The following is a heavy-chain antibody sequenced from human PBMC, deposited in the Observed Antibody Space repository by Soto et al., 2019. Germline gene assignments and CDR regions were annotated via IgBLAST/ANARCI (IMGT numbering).Heavy chain of an antibody. CDR3: ATTPKINAICGGVLNRLGRLDP. V-gene: IGHV1-24*01. D-gene: IGHD3-3*01. Sequence: ASVKVSCKVSGYTLTELSMHWVRQAPGKGLEWMGGFDPEDGETIYAQKFQGRVTMTEDTSTDTAYMELSSLRSEDTAVYYCATTPKINAICGGVLNRLGRLDPWGQGTLVTVSS. J-gene: IGHJ5*02. CDR1: GYTLTELS. CDR2: FDPEDGET.